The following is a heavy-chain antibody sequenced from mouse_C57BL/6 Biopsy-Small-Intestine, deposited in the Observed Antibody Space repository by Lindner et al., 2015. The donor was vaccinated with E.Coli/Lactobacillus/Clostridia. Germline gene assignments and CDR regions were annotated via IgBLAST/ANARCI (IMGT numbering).Heavy chain of an antibody. CDR3: ARSYITTVVAPFDY. D-gene: IGHD1-1*01. V-gene: IGHV1-80*01. Sequence: VQLQESGAGLVKPGASVKISCKASGYAFSSYWMNWVKQRPGKGLEWIGQIYPGDGDTNYNGKFKGKATLTADKSSSTAYMQLSSLTSEDSAVYFCARSYITTVVAPFDYWGQGTTLTVSS. CDR1: GYAFSSYW. CDR2: IYPGDGDT. J-gene: IGHJ2*01.